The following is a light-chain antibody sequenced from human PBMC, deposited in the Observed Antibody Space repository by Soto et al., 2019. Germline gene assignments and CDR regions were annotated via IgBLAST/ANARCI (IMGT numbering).Light chain of an antibody. Sequence: QAVVTQEPSLTVSPGGTVTLTCDSSTGPVTTEHYPYWFQQKPGQAPRTLIFDTSNKHSWTPARFSGSLLGGKAALTLSGAQPEDEDEYYSLLSYSGVGVFGGGTKLTVL. J-gene: IGLJ2*01. CDR3: LLSYSGVGV. V-gene: IGLV7-46*01. CDR2: DTS. CDR1: TGPVTTEHY.